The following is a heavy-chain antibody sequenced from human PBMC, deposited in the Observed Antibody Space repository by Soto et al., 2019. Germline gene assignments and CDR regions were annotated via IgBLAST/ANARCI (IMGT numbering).Heavy chain of an antibody. CDR1: GYTFTSYD. CDR3: ARFLGLAAGYSSSWYGFGPPEAFDYFDP. Sequence: GASVKVSCKASGYTFTSYDINWVRQATGQGLEWMGWMNPNSGNTGYAQKFQGRVTMTRNTSISTAYMELSSLRSEDTAVYYCARFLGLAAGYSSSWYGFGPPEAFDYFDPWGQGTLVTVSS. CDR2: MNPNSGNT. J-gene: IGHJ5*02. V-gene: IGHV1-8*01. D-gene: IGHD6-13*01.